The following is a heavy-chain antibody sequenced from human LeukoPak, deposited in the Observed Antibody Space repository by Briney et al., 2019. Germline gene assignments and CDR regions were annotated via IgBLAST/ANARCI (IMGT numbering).Heavy chain of an antibody. J-gene: IGHJ5*01. CDR1: GFTFSNHG. D-gene: IGHD6-6*01. CDR3: TRDPRHFDS. V-gene: IGHV3-23*01. CDR2: ISPSGDIT. Sequence: PGGSLRLSCAASGFTFSNHGMNWVRQAPGKGLEWVSGISPSGDITYYADSVKGRFTISRDNAKNSLYLQMSSLRVEDTAVYYCTRDPRHFDSCGQGTLVTVSS.